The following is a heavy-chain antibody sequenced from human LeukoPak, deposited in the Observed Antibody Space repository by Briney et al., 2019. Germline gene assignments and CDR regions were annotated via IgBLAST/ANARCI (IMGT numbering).Heavy chain of an antibody. V-gene: IGHV4-38-2*02. CDR1: GYSISSGHY. CDR2: IYHSGST. D-gene: IGHD4-17*01. CDR3: ARGDTDYETFDY. Sequence: SETLSLTCTVSGYSISSGHYWGWIRQPLGKGLEWIGSIYHSGSTYYNPSLKSRVTISVDTSKNQFSLKLSSVTAADTAVYYCARGDTDYETFDYWGQGTLVTVSS. J-gene: IGHJ4*02.